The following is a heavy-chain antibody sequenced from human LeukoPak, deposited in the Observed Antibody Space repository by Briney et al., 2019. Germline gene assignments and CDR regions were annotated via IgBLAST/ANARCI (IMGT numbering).Heavy chain of an antibody. V-gene: IGHV1-46*01. CDR1: GYTFTSYY. CDR3: ARGDYRLYYYYMDV. D-gene: IGHD4-17*01. Sequence: ASVKVSCKASGYTFTSYYLYWVRQAPGQGLEWMGIINPSGGSTNYAQKFQGRVTMTRDTSISTAYMELSRLTSDDTAVYYCARGDYRLYYYYMDVWGRGTTVTISS. J-gene: IGHJ6*03. CDR2: INPSGGST.